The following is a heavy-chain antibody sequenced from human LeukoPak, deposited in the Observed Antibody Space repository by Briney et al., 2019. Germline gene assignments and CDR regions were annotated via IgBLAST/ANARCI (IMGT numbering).Heavy chain of an antibody. J-gene: IGHJ3*02. CDR2: ISGSGTTM. CDR3: GRDFGLTGTKRSFDI. D-gene: IGHD1-7*01. Sequence: GGSLRLSCAASGFTFSDYYVGWIRQAPGKGLEWLSYISGSGTTMYYADSVKGRFTISRDNAKNSLDLQMNSLRAEDTAVYYCGRDFGLTGTKRSFDIWGQGTMVTVSS. CDR1: GFTFSDYY. V-gene: IGHV3-11*01.